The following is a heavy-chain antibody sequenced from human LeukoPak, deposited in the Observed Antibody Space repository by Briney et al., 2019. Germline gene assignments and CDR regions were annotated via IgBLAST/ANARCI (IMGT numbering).Heavy chain of an antibody. CDR1: GFTFSSYW. CDR2: IKEDGSEK. CDR3: AKAVAARWLDP. J-gene: IGHJ5*02. D-gene: IGHD6-19*01. V-gene: IGHV3-7*01. Sequence: PGGSLRLSCAASGFTFSSYWMSWVRQAPGKGLECVANIKEDGSEKNYVDSVKGRFTISRDNAKNSLYLQMNSLRAEDTAVYYCAKAVAARWLDPWGQGTLVIVSS.